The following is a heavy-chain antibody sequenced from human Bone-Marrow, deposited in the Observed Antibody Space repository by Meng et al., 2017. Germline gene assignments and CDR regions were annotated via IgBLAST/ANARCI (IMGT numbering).Heavy chain of an antibody. J-gene: IGHJ3*02. D-gene: IGHD3-9*01. V-gene: IGHV3-30*04. CDR1: GFTFSSYA. CDR3: ASAPPLYYDIAGVAFDI. CDR2: ISYDGSNK. Sequence: GESLKISCAASGFTFSSYAMHWVRQAPGKGLEWVAVISYDGSNKYYADSVKGRFTISRDNSKNTLYLQMNSLRAEDTAVYYCASAPPLYYDIAGVAFDIWGQGTMVTVSS.